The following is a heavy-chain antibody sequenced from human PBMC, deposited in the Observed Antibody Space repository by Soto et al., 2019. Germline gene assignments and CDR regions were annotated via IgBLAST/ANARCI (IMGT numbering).Heavy chain of an antibody. V-gene: IGHV3-30*18. CDR3: AKAAATYYCSGGYCYNYYFDS. Sequence: QVQLVESGGGVIQPGRSLRLSCAASGFTFSNYDMHWVRQAPGKGLEWVAVISYDGSNKYYADSVRGRFTISRDNSKNTLHLQMNSLRADDTAVYYCAKAAATYYCSGGYCYNYYFDSSGQGTLVTASS. CDR2: ISYDGSNK. J-gene: IGHJ4*02. CDR1: GFTFSNYD. D-gene: IGHD2-15*01.